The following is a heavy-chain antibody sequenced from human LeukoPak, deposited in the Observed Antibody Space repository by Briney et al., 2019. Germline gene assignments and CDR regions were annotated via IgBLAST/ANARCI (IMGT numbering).Heavy chain of an antibody. Sequence: PSETLSLTCTVSGGSISSYYWSWIRQPPGKGLEWIGYFYYSGSTKYNPSLKSRVTISVDTSKNQFSLKLRSVTAADTAVYYCARDTKNNCSGSSYYSGGFDYWGQGTLVTVSS. D-gene: IGHD2-15*01. CDR2: FYYSGST. J-gene: IGHJ4*02. V-gene: IGHV4-59*01. CDR1: GGSISSYY. CDR3: ARDTKNNCSGSSYYSGGFDY.